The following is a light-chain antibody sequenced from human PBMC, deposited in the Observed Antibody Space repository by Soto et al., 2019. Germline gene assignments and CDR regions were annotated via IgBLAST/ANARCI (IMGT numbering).Light chain of an antibody. J-gene: IGLJ2*01. V-gene: IGLV2-11*01. CDR2: DDS. CDR3: CSYAGTYTFVV. Sequence: QSALTQPRSVSGSPGQSVTISCTGTSSDVGGYNYVSWYQQHPGKAPKLMIYDDSKRPSGVPDRFSGSKSDNTASLTISGLQAEDEADYYCCSYAGTYTFVVFGGGTKLTVL. CDR1: SSDVGGYNY.